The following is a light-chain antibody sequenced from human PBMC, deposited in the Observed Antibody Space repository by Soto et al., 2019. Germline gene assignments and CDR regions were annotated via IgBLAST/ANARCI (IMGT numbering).Light chain of an antibody. CDR3: QQYGSSPRRT. J-gene: IGKJ4*01. V-gene: IGKV3-20*01. CDR2: RAS. CDR1: QSVSSN. Sequence: EIVMTQSPATLSVSPGERATLSCRASQSVSSNLAWYQQKPGQAPRLLIYRASSRATGIPDRFSGSGSGTDFTLTISRLEPEDFAVYYCQQYGSSPRRTFGGGTKVDI.